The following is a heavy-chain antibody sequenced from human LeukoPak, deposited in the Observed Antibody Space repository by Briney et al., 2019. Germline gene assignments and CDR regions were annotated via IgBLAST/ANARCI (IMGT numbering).Heavy chain of an antibody. CDR2: ISAYNSNT. CDR3: ARDHSVGATKSDAFDI. J-gene: IGHJ3*02. V-gene: IGHV1-18*01. Sequence: ASVKVSCKASGNTFTSYGISWVRQAPGQGLEWMGWISAYNSNTNYAQNLQGRVTMTTDTSTSTAYMELRSLTSDDTAVYYCARDHSVGATKSDAFDIWGQGTMVTVSS. CDR1: GNTFTSYG. D-gene: IGHD1-26*01.